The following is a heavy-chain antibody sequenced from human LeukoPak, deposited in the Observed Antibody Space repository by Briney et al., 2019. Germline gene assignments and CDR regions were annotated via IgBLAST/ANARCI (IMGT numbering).Heavy chain of an antibody. CDR3: ARDGWLGGSYSVDY. Sequence: GGSLRLSCTASGFTFSSYGMHWVRQAPGKGLEWVAVVWYDGSNQYYADSVEGRFTISRDNSKNTVDLQMNSLRAEDTAVYYCARDGWLGGSYSVDYWGQGTLVTVSS. D-gene: IGHD1-26*01. V-gene: IGHV3-33*01. CDR1: GFTFSSYG. CDR2: VWYDGSNQ. J-gene: IGHJ4*02.